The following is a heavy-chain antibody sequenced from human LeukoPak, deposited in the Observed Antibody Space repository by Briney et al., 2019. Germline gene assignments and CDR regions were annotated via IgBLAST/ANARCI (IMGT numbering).Heavy chain of an antibody. D-gene: IGHD2-2*01. CDR2: INHSGST. CDR1: GGSFSGYY. Sequence: PSETLSLTCQVYGGSFSGYYWSWIRQPPGKGLEWIGEINHSGSTNYNPSLKSRATISVDTSKNQFSLKLSSVTAADTAVYYCARRGVVPAARRQFDYWGQGTPVTVSS. V-gene: IGHV4-34*01. J-gene: IGHJ4*02. CDR3: ARRGVVPAARRQFDY.